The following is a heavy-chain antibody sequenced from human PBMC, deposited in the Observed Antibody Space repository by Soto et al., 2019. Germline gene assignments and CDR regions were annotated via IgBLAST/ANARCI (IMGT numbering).Heavy chain of an antibody. CDR3: ARDRIGYSSGWYPLFDP. Sequence: PGWSLRLSCAASGFTVSSNYMSWVRQAPGKGLEWVSVIYSGGTTYYADSVKGRFTISRHNSKNTLYLQMNSLRAEDTAVYYCARDRIGYSSGWYPLFDPWGQGTLVTVSS. CDR1: GFTVSSNY. V-gene: IGHV3-53*04. D-gene: IGHD6-19*01. J-gene: IGHJ5*02. CDR2: IYSGGTT.